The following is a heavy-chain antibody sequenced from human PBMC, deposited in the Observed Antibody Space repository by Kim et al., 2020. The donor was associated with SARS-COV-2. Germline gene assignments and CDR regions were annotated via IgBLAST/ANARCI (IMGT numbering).Heavy chain of an antibody. D-gene: IGHD1-20*01. Sequence: YNTSLQTRLTISKDTSKNQVVLTLTNVDPADTATYYCARIPFYNYYYGMDVWGQGTTVTVS. V-gene: IGHV2-70*01. CDR3: ARIPFYNYYYGMDV. J-gene: IGHJ6*02.